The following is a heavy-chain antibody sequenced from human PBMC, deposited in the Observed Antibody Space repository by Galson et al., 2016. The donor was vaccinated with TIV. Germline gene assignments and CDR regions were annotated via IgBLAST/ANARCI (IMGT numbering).Heavy chain of an antibody. J-gene: IGHJ6*02. V-gene: IGHV4-30-4*01. Sequence: TLSLTCTVSGGSISNGDYSWSWIRQPPGKGPECIGYIYYSGNTNYKPSLESRVTISVDRSKNQFSLKLRSLTAADTAFYYCARGGLKYYYGLDVWGQGTTVTVSS. CDR1: GGSISNGDYS. CDR2: IYYSGNT. D-gene: IGHD3-16*01. CDR3: ARGGLKYYYGLDV.